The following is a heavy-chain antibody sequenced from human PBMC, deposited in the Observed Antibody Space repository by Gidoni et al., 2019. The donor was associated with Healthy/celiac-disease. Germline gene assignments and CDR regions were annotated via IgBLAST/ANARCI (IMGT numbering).Heavy chain of an antibody. Sequence: EVQLVESGGGLVQPGGSLRLSCAASGFTFSSYSMNWVRQAPGKGLEWVSDISSSISTIYYADSVKGRFTISRDNAKNSLYLQMNSLRDEDTAVYYCARERGVVVAATYFDYWGQGTLVTVSS. V-gene: IGHV3-48*02. D-gene: IGHD2-15*01. CDR3: ARERGVVVAATYFDY. CDR1: GFTFSSYS. J-gene: IGHJ4*02. CDR2: ISSSISTI.